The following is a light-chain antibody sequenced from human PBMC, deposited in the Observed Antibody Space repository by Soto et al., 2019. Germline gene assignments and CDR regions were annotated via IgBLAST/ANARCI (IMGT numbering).Light chain of an antibody. V-gene: IGLV2-18*02. CDR3: SPYTSSSTYV. CDR1: SSDVGSYNR. J-gene: IGLJ1*01. CDR2: EVS. Sequence: QSALTQPPSVSGSPGQSVTISCTGTSSDVGSYNRVSWYQQPPGTAPKLMIYEVSNRPSGVPDRFSGSKSGSTASLTISGLQAEDEADYYCSPYTSSSTYVCGTGTKVTVL.